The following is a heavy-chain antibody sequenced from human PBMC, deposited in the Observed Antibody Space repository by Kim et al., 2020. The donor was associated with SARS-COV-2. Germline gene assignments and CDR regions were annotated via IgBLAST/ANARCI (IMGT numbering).Heavy chain of an antibody. Sequence: GGSLRLSCAASGFTFSNHAMNWVRQAPGKGLEWVSVITGSGTNTYYAASVKGRYTISRDNSKNALHLQMNSLRAEDTAVYYCATCLRPEDYYGMGFWGPG. CDR2: ITGSGTNT. V-gene: IGHV3-23*01. CDR1: GFTFSNHA. CDR3: ATCLRPEDYYGMGF. J-gene: IGHJ6*02. D-gene: IGHD3-16*01.